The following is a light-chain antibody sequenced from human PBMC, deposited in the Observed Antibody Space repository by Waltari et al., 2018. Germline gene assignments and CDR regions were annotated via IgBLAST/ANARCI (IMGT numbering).Light chain of an antibody. CDR2: FGS. Sequence: DIVMTQSPLSLPVTPGAPASIACRSSQSLLHPDGYNLLDWYLQNPWQSPQLLVFFGSKRASVVSGRFSGSGSGTDVTLEISRVEADDVGIYYCMQALQTPWTFGQGTKVEIK. V-gene: IGKV2-28*01. CDR1: QSLLHPDGYNL. CDR3: MQALQTPWT. J-gene: IGKJ1*01.